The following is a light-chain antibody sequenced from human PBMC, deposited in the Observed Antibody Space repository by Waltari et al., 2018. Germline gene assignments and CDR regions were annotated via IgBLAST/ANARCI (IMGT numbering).Light chain of an antibody. CDR2: GNG. CDR1: SSNIGAGYD. J-gene: IGLJ2*01. V-gene: IGLV1-40*01. Sequence: QSVLTQPPSVSGAPGQRVTISCTGSSSNIGAGYDVHWYQQLPGTAPKPLILGNGNRPSGCPDRFAGSKSGTSASLAITGLQAEDEADYYCQSYDSSLSGSVFGGGTKLTVL. CDR3: QSYDSSLSGSV.